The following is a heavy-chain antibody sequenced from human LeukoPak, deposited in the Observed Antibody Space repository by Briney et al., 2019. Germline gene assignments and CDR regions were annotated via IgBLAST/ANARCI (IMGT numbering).Heavy chain of an antibody. V-gene: IGHV3-30-3*01. CDR1: GFTSSSYA. J-gene: IGHJ4*02. CDR3: ARDGGEQLVGPFDY. D-gene: IGHD6-6*01. CDR2: ISYDGSNK. Sequence: PGGSLRLSCAASGFTSSSYAMHWVRQAPGKGLEWVAVISYDGSNKYYADSVKGRFTISRDNSKNTLYLQMNSLRAEDTAVYYCARDGGEQLVGPFDYWGQGTLVTVSS.